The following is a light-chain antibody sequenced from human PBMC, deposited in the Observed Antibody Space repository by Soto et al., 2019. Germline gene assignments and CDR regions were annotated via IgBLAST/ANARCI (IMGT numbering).Light chain of an antibody. CDR1: SSDVGGYNY. CDR3: SSYTSSSTLYV. V-gene: IGLV2-14*01. Sequence: QSALTQPASVSGSPGQSITISCTGTSSDVGGYNYVSWYQQHPGKAPKLMIYDVSNRTSGVSNRFSDSKSGNTASLTISGLQAEDEADYYCSSYTSSSTLYVFGTGTKVTVL. J-gene: IGLJ1*01. CDR2: DVS.